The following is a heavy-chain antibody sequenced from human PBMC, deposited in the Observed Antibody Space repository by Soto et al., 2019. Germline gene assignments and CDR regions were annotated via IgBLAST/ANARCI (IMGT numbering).Heavy chain of an antibody. CDR2: IYYSGST. D-gene: IGHD6-13*01. CDR1: GGSISSGGYY. Sequence: QVQLQESGPGLVKPSQTLSLTCTVSGGSISSGGYYWSWIRQHPGKGLEWIGYIYYSGSTYYNPSLKSRVTISVDTSKNQFSLKLSSVTAADTAVYYCARAGLYSSSWYAVDYWGQGTLVTVSS. V-gene: IGHV4-31*03. J-gene: IGHJ4*02. CDR3: ARAGLYSSSWYAVDY.